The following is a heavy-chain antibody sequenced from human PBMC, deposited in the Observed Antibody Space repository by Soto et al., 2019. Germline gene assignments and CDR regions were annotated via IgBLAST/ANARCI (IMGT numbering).Heavy chain of an antibody. CDR1: GFTVSSNY. CDR2: IYSDGTT. Sequence: EVQLVETGGGLIQPGGSLRLSCAASGFTVSSNYMNWVRQAPGKGLEWVSIIYSDGTTNYADSVKGRFTISRDNFKNTLYMQMNNLRAEDTAVYYCSILSNWGQGTLVTVSS. CDR3: SILSN. J-gene: IGHJ4*02. D-gene: IGHD4-4*01. V-gene: IGHV3-53*02.